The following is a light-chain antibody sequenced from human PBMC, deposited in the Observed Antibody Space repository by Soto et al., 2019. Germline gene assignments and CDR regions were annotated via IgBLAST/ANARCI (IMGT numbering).Light chain of an antibody. CDR3: SSYAGSTTHVL. Sequence: QSALTQPASVSGSPGQSIPISCTGISSDVGSYNLVSWYQQHPGKAPKVMIYEGTKRPSGVSNRFSGSRPGNTASLTISGLQAEDEAHYYCSSYAGSTTHVLFGGGTKLTVL. CDR2: EGT. CDR1: SSDVGSYNL. V-gene: IGLV2-23*01. J-gene: IGLJ2*01.